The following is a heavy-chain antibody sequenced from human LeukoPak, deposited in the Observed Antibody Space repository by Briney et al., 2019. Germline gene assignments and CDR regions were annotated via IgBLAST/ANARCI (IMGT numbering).Heavy chain of an antibody. Sequence: ASVKVSCKASGYTFTGYYMHWVRQAPGQGLEWMGWINPNSGGTNYAQKLQGRVTMTTDTSTSTAYMELRSLRSDDTAVYYCAREAKTGDSQDYWGQGTLVTVSS. J-gene: IGHJ4*02. CDR3: AREAKTGDSQDY. CDR2: INPNSGGT. V-gene: IGHV1-2*02. CDR1: GYTFTGYY. D-gene: IGHD7-27*01.